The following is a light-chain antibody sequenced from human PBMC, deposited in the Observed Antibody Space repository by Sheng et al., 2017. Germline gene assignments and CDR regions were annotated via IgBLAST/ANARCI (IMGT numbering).Light chain of an antibody. Sequence: SYELTQPSSVSVSPGQTARITCSGDVLAKKYARWFQQKPGQAPVLVIYKDSERPSGIPERFSGSSSGTTVTLTISGAQVEDEADYYCYSAADNKEVFGRGTKLTVL. CDR3: YSAADNKEV. CDR2: KDS. V-gene: IGLV3-27*01. J-gene: IGLJ3*02. CDR1: VLAKKY.